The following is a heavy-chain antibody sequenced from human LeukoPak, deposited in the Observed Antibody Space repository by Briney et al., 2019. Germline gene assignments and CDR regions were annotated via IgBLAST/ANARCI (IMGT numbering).Heavy chain of an antibody. Sequence: GGSLRLSCAASGFAFSNYAMSWVRQAPGKGLEWVSYIASSGSTIYYADSVKGRFTISRDNAKSSLYLQMNSLRADVTAVYYCATSRGYFFRWFQHWGQGTLVTVSS. D-gene: IGHD3-22*01. CDR3: ATSRGYFFRWFQH. CDR2: IASSGSTI. V-gene: IGHV3-48*03. J-gene: IGHJ1*01. CDR1: GFAFSNYA.